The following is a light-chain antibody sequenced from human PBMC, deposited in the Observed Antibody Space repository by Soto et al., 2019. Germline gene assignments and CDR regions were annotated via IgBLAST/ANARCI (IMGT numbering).Light chain of an antibody. CDR2: AAS. CDR1: QALSNY. CDR3: QQLESYPST. Sequence: DIQLTQSPSVLSASVGDTVTITCRASQALSNYLAWYQQKPGKAPDLLIYAASTLQSGVPSRFSGSGSGTDFTLTISSLQPEDFATYYCQQLESYPSTFGGGTKVDIK. V-gene: IGKV1-9*01. J-gene: IGKJ4*01.